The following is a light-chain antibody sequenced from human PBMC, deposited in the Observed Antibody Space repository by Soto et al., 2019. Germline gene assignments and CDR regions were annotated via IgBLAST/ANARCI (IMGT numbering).Light chain of an antibody. CDR1: QDINNY. V-gene: IGKV1-16*02. CDR3: QQYNTYPPT. J-gene: IGKJ1*01. Sequence: DIQMTQSPSSLSASVGDRVTVTCRASQDINNYLAWFQQRPGEAPKSLIYAVSTVQPGVPSKFSGSGSATDFTLTISSLQPEDFATYYCQQYNTYPPTFGQGTKVDVK. CDR2: AVS.